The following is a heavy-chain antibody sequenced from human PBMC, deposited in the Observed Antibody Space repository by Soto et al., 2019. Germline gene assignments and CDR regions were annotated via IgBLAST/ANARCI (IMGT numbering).Heavy chain of an antibody. CDR3: ARHAAKLDP. J-gene: IGHJ5*02. CDR2: INSDGSVT. Sequence: AQLGESGGGLVQPGGSLRLSCAASGFTFFTNWMHWVRQAPGKGLVWVSRINSDGSVTSYADSVQGRFTISRDNAKNTLYLQMNSLRAEDTAVYYCARHAAKLDPWGQGTLVTVSS. V-gene: IGHV3-74*01. CDR1: GFTFFTNW.